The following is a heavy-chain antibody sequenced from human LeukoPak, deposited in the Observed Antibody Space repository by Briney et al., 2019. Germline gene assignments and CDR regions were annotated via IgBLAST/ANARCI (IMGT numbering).Heavy chain of an antibody. V-gene: IGHV4-30-4*01. J-gene: IGHJ4*02. Sequence: SETLSLTCTVSGGSISSGDYFWSWLRQPPGKGLEWIGYISYSGSTYSNPSLKSRVSISEDTSKNQFSLKLSSVTAADTAVYYCARGWDYFDYWGQGTLVTVSS. CDR1: GGSISSGDYF. CDR2: ISYSGST. D-gene: IGHD1-26*01. CDR3: ARGWDYFDY.